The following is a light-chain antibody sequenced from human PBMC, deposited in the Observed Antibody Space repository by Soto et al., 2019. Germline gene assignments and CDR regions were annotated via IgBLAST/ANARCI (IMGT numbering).Light chain of an antibody. V-gene: IGLV1-44*01. CDR3: ATWDDRLDGYV. CDR2: RHN. CDR1: SSNIGSNT. J-gene: IGLJ1*01. Sequence: QSVLTQSPSASGTPGQRVIISCSGSSSNIGSNTVNWYHQLPGAAPKLLIYRHNQRPSGVPDRFSGSQSGTSASLAISGLQSEDEADYYCATWDDRLDGYVFGTGTQLTVL.